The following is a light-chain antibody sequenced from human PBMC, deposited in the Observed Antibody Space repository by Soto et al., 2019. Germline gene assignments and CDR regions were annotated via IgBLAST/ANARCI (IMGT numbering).Light chain of an antibody. CDR1: QDIGTW. Sequence: IQMTQSPSSVSASVGDRVTITCRASQDIGTWLAWFQQKPGKAPQLLISSTSSLQSGAPLRFSGSGSGTDFTLTISGLPPEDFATYYCQQANSFLFTFGGGTKVEIK. J-gene: IGKJ4*01. CDR2: STS. CDR3: QQANSFLFT. V-gene: IGKV1-12*01.